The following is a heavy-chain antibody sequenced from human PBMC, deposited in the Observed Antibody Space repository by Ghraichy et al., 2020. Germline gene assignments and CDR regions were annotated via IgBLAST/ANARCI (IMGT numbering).Heavy chain of an antibody. D-gene: IGHD3-3*01. CDR3: ARGVTRSTSFVVVIRDGMDV. J-gene: IGHJ6*02. CDR2: INHSGST. Sequence: SETLSLTCAVYGGSFSGYYWSWIRQPPGKGLEWIGEINHSGSTNYNPSLKSRVTISVDTSKNQFSLKLSSVTAADTAVYYCARGVTRSTSFVVVIRDGMDVWGQGTTVTVSS. V-gene: IGHV4-34*01. CDR1: GGSFSGYY.